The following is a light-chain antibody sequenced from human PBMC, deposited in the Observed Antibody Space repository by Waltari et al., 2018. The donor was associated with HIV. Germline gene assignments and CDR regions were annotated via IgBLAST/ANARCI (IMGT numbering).Light chain of an antibody. CDR2: EVT. CDR3: SSYAGSNNVV. J-gene: IGLJ2*01. CDR1: SSDVGAYNS. V-gene: IGLV2-8*01. Sequence: QSALTQPPSASGSPGPSVTIPCTGPSSDVGAYNSVSWYQQHPGKAPKRLISEVTKRPSGVPDRFYGSKSGNTASLTVSGLQAEDEADFYCSSYAGSNNVVFGGGTKLTVL.